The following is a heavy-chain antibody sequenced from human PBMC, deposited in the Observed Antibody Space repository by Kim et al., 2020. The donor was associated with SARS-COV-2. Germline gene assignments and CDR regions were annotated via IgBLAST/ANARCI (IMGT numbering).Heavy chain of an antibody. CDR1: GFAFSTYP. CDR3: ARVRGDWANGDFGGSFDL. V-gene: IGHV3-30*04. CDR2: ISHDGNTH. J-gene: IGHJ2*01. Sequence: GGSLRLSCAASGFAFSTYPMHWFRQPPGKGLEWVSLISHDGNTHYSPDSVKGRFTISRDNSKKILFLQMNSLRPEDTALYYCARVRGDWANGDFGGSFDLWGRGTLVSVSS. D-gene: IGHD4-17*01.